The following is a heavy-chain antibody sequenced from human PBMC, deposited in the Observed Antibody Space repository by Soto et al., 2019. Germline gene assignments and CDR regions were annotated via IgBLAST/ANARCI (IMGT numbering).Heavy chain of an antibody. J-gene: IGHJ6*02. CDR2: IWFDGTNK. CDR3: ARDFRHCSSTSCYADGMDV. CDR1: GFNVSYYG. Sequence: QVQLVESGGGVVQPGTSLRLSCAASGFNVSYYGMHWVRQAPGKGLEWVAVIWFDGTNKYYADSVKCRFTISRDNSKSTLDLEMNSVRAEDTAVYFCARDFRHCSSTSCYADGMDVWGQGTTVTVSS. V-gene: IGHV3-33*01. D-gene: IGHD2-2*01.